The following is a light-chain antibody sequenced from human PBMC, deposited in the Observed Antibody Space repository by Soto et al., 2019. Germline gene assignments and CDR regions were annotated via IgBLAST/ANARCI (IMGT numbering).Light chain of an antibody. V-gene: IGKV1-33*01. J-gene: IGKJ5*01. CDR2: DAS. CDR3: QQYENLPT. CDR1: QNINNY. Sequence: DIQMTQSPSSLSASVGYRVTITCHASQNINNYLNWYQQKPGRAPKLLIYDASNLEAGVPSRFRGSGSGTDFTFTISRLQPEDIATYYCQQYENLPTFGHGTRLEIK.